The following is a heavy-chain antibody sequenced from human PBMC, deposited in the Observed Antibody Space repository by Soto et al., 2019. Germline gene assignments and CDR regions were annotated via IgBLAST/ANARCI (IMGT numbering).Heavy chain of an antibody. Sequence: GSLRLSCEASGFSFSAYWMSWVRQAPGKGLEWVANIKQDGSEQYYVDSVKGRFTISRNNAKNSLYLQMNSLRAEDTAVFYCAREFDVWGRGTLVTVSS. CDR1: GFSFSAYW. V-gene: IGHV3-7*01. CDR3: AREFDV. J-gene: IGHJ2*01. CDR2: IKQDGSEQ.